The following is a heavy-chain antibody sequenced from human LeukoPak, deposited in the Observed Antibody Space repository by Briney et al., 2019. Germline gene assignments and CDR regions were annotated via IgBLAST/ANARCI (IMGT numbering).Heavy chain of an antibody. V-gene: IGHV3-74*01. Sequence: GGSLRLSCAASGFXFSSYWMHWVRQAPGKGLVWVSPINSDGSSTSYADSVKGRFTISRDNAKNTLYLQMNSLRAEDTAVYYCARNGVASSYDIWGQGTMVTVSS. D-gene: IGHD2-2*01. J-gene: IGHJ3*02. CDR3: ARNGVASSYDI. CDR1: GFXFSSYW. CDR2: INSDGSST.